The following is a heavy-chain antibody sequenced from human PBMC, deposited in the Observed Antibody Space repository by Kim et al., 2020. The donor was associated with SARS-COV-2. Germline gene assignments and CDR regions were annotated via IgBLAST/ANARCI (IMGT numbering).Heavy chain of an antibody. V-gene: IGHV3-74*01. Sequence: GGSLRLSCAASDFLFSLYWMHWVRQVPGKGLVWVSRISSDGSSTSYADSVKGRFTISRDNAKNTLYLQMNSLRAEDTAVYFCTRDRHVAGHDYYGLDV. D-gene: IGHD3-16*01. CDR3: TRDRHVAGHDYYGLDV. J-gene: IGHJ6*01. CDR2: ISSDGSST. CDR1: DFLFSLYW.